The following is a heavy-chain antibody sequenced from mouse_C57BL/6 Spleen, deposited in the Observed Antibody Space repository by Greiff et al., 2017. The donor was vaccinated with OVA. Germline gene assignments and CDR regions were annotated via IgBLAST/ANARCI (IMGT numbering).Heavy chain of an antibody. J-gene: IGHJ4*01. V-gene: IGHV3-6*01. D-gene: IGHD2-3*01. Sequence: VQLKESGPGLVKPSQSLSLTCSVTGYSITSGYYWNWIRQFPGNKLEWMGYISYDGSNNYNPSLKNRISITRDNSKNQFFMKLNSETTEDTATYYCARVGNGGYPYYAMDYWGQGTSVTVSS. CDR3: ARVGNGGYPYYAMDY. CDR1: GYSITSGYY. CDR2: ISYDGSN.